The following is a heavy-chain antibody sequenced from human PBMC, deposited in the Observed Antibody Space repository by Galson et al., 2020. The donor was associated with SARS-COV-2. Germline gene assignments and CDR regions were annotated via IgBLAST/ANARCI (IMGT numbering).Heavy chain of an antibody. D-gene: IGHD6-13*01. J-gene: IGHJ3*02. CDR2: IYPGDSDT. Sequence: HGESLKISCKGSGYSFTSYWIGWVRQMPGKGLEWMGIIYPGDSDTRYSPSFQGQVTIAADKSISTAYLQWSSLKASDTAMYYCARIYSSSFRDTDAFDIWGQGTMVTVSS. CDR3: ARIYSSSFRDTDAFDI. V-gene: IGHV5-51*01. CDR1: GYSFTSYW.